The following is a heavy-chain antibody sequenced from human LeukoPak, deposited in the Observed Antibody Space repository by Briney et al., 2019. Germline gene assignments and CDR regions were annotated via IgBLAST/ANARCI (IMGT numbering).Heavy chain of an antibody. J-gene: IGHJ3*02. V-gene: IGHV3-30*03. CDR2: ISYDGSNK. D-gene: IGHD1-26*01. Sequence: GGSLRLSCAASGFTFSSYGMHWVRQAPGKGRGWGAVISYDGSNKYYADSVKGRFTISRDNSKNTLYLQMNSLRAEDTAVYYCARDRSGRYPDAFDTWGQGTMVIVSS. CDR1: GFTFSSYG. CDR3: ARDRSGRYPDAFDT.